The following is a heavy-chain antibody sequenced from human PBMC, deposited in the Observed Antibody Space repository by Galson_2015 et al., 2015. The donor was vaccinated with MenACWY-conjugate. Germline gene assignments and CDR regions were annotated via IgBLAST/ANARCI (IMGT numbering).Heavy chain of an antibody. CDR1: GFTFSNAW. CDR2: IKSKTDGGTT. CDR3: TTDPYYYDSSGYYGDY. V-gene: IGHV3-15*01. J-gene: IGHJ4*02. Sequence: SLRLSCAASGFTFSNAWMSWVRQAPGKGLEWVGRIKSKTDGGTTDNAAPVEGRFTISRDDSKNTLYLQMNSLKTEDTAVYYCTTDPYYYDSSGYYGDYWGQGTLVTVSS. D-gene: IGHD3-22*01.